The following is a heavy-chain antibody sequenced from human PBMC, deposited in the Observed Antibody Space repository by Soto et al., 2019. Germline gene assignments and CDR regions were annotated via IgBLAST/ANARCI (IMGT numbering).Heavy chain of an antibody. CDR2: IYYSGST. CDR1: GGSISSGGYY. D-gene: IGHD3-10*01. Sequence: SETLSLTCTVSGGSISSGGYYWSWIRQHPGKGLEWIGYIYYSGSTYYNPSLKSRVTISVDTSKNQFSLKLSSVTAADTAVYYCARAYGSGNYYYYYMDVWGKGTTVTVSS. CDR3: ARAYGSGNYYYYYMDV. J-gene: IGHJ6*03. V-gene: IGHV4-31*03.